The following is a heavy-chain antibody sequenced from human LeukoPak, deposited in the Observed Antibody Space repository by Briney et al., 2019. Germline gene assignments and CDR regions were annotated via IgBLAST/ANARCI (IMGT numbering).Heavy chain of an antibody. CDR2: INPNSGDT. Sequence: ASVKVSCKASGYTFTGCYMHWVRQAPGQGLEWMGWINPNSGDTNYAHKFQGRVTVTRDTSISTAYMELKRLISDDTAVYYCARSSHHHENFEEDVWGQGTTVTVSS. CDR1: GYTFTGCY. V-gene: IGHV1-2*02. CDR3: ARSSHHHENFEEDV. J-gene: IGHJ6*02. D-gene: IGHD3-9*01.